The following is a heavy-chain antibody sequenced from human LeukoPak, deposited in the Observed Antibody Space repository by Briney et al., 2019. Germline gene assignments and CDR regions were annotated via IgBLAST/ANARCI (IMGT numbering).Heavy chain of an antibody. CDR1: GFTFSSYA. V-gene: IGHV3-23*01. D-gene: IGHD5-12*01. J-gene: IGHJ4*02. Sequence: GGSLRLSCAASGFTFSSYAMNWVRQAPGKGLELVSAISGSGGRTFYPASVKGRFTTSSDNSKTTQYLQMNILRAEDTAVYYCAKGQRRPLRPDYWGLGTLVTVSS. CDR3: AKGQRRPLRPDY. CDR2: ISGSGGRT.